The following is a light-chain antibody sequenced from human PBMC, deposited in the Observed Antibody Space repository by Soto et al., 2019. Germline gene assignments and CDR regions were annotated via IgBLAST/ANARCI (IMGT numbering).Light chain of an antibody. Sequence: QSALTQPASVSGSPGQSSTISCTGTHSDIGNYNYVSWYQHLPGKAPKLMIYDVGSRPSGVSSRFSGSKSGNTASLAISGLQAEDEADYYCNSYREDHPRFYVFGTGTKVTVL. CDR2: DVG. J-gene: IGLJ1*01. CDR3: NSYREDHPRFYV. V-gene: IGLV2-14*03. CDR1: HSDIGNYNY.